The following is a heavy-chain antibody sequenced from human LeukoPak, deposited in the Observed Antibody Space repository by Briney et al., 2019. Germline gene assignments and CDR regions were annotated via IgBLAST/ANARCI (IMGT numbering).Heavy chain of an antibody. CDR3: ARDRRSWPFEY. CDR2: ISYDDSKR. Sequence: PGGSLRLSCEVSGLIFSSNAMHWVRQAPGKGLEWVAGISYDDSKRFYGDSVRGRFTISRDNTKNTLFLQMNSLRPEDTAVYYCARDRRSWPFEYWGQGTLVTVSS. V-gene: IGHV3-30*04. J-gene: IGHJ4*02. D-gene: IGHD6-13*01. CDR1: GLIFSSNA.